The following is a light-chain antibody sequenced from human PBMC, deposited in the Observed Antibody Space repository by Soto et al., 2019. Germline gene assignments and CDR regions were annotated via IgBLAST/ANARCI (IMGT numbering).Light chain of an antibody. CDR1: QGVSKY. CDR3: QNYNSAPQLT. Sequence: IQMTQSASSLSACVGDRVTITCRASQGVSKYLAWYQQKPGKVPKLLIYSASTLQSGVPSRFSASGSGTDFTLTISSLQPEDVATYYCQNYNSAPQLTFGGGTKVEIK. CDR2: SAS. J-gene: IGKJ4*01. V-gene: IGKV1-27*01.